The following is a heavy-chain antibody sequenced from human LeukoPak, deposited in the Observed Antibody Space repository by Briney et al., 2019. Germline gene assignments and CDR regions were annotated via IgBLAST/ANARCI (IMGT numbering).Heavy chain of an antibody. D-gene: IGHD3-10*01. CDR2: IYTSGST. V-gene: IGHV4-61*02. CDR3: AGRLLWFGEFPGFDP. CDR1: GNSISSGDNY. J-gene: IGHJ5*02. Sequence: PSETLSLTCTVSGNSISSGDNYWSWIRQPAGKGLEWIGRIYTSGSTNYNPSLKSRVTISVDTSKNQFSLKLSSVTAADTAVYYCAGRLLWFGEFPGFDPWGQGTLVTVSS.